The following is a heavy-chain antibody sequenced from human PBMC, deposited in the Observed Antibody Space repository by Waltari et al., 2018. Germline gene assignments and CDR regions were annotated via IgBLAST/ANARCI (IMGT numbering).Heavy chain of an antibody. Sequence: EVQLVESGGGLVQPGGSLRLSCAASGFTFSSYWMSWVRQAPGKGLEWVANIKQDGSEKYYVDSVKGRFTSSRDNAKNSLYLQMNSLRAEDTAVYYCARAPEIPSDSYDPYYYYGMDVWGQGTTVTVSS. V-gene: IGHV3-7*01. CDR2: IKQDGSEK. J-gene: IGHJ6*02. D-gene: IGHD5-12*01. CDR3: ARAPEIPSDSYDPYYYYGMDV. CDR1: GFTFSSYW.